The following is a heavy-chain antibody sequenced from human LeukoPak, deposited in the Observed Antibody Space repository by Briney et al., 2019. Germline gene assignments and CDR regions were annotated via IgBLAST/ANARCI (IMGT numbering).Heavy chain of an antibody. J-gene: IGHJ4*02. CDR3: ARIYDYIWGSYPRYFDY. CDR2: IYPGDSDT. D-gene: IGHD3-16*02. V-gene: IGHV5-51*01. CDR1: GYSFTSCW. Sequence: GESLEISCKGSGYSFTSCWIGWVRQMPGKGLEWMGIIYPGDSDTRYSPSFQGQVTISADKSISTAYLQWSSLKASDTAMYYCARIYDYIWGSYPRYFDYWGQGTLVTVSS.